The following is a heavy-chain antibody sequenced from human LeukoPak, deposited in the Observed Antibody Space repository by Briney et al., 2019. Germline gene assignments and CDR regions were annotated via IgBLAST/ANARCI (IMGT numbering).Heavy chain of an antibody. Sequence: SVKVSCKASGGTFSSYAISWVRQAPGQGLEWMGGIIPIFGTANYAQKFQGRVTITADKSTSTAYMELSSLRSEDTAVYYCSRAWRSEMATIYVPNPSQRVFDAFDIWGQGTMVTVSS. CDR1: GGTFSSYA. D-gene: IGHD5-24*01. J-gene: IGHJ3*02. V-gene: IGHV1-69*06. CDR2: IIPIFGTA. CDR3: SRAWRSEMATIYVPNPSQRVFDAFDI.